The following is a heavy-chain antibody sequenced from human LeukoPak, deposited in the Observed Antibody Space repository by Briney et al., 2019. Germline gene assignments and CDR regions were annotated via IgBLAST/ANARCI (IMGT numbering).Heavy chain of an antibody. Sequence: SETLSLTCTVSGGSISSYYWSWIRQPPEKGLEWIGYIYDSGSTNHNPSLKSRVTMSVDTSKNQFSLRLSSVTASDTAVYYCAKQYSSASPFDPWGQGTLVTVSS. J-gene: IGHJ5*02. CDR1: GGSISSYY. V-gene: IGHV4-59*08. D-gene: IGHD6-19*01. CDR2: IYDSGST. CDR3: AKQYSSASPFDP.